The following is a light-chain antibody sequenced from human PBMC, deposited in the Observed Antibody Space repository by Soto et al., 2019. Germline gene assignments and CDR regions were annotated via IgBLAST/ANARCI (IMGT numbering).Light chain of an antibody. J-gene: IGKJ3*01. CDR2: DAS. Sequence: ETMMTQSPATLSVSPGERPTLSCRASQSVSSNLAWYQQKPGQAPRLLIYDASTRATGIPARFSGSGSGTDFTLTISSLQSEDFAGDSRQQYNSWPHTFGPGTKVDIK. CDR1: QSVSSN. CDR3: QQYNSWPHT. V-gene: IGKV3-15*01.